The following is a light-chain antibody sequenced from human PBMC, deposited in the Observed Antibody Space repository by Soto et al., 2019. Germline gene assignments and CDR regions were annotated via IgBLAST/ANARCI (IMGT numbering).Light chain of an antibody. CDR3: MQSVQFPRT. CDR2: EVS. Sequence: DIVMTQTLLSLSVTPGQPASISCKSSQSLLGSDGKTYLSWYLQKPGHPPQLLIFEVSNHFSGVSDRFSGSGSGTDFTLKISRVEAEDVGVYYCMQSVQFPRTFGGGTKVEIK. J-gene: IGKJ4*01. CDR1: QSLLGSDGKTY. V-gene: IGKV2D-29*01.